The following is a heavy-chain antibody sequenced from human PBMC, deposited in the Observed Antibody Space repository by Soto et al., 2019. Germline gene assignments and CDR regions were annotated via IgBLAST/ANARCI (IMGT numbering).Heavy chain of an antibody. CDR1: GGTFDNSA. CDR3: ARDKDRLQLGGNYYYILDV. D-gene: IGHD5-12*01. V-gene: IGHV1-69*12. Sequence: QVQLEQSGAEVKKPGSSVKVSCKAYGGTFDNSAISWVRQAPGQGLEWMGGIMPIFRTPDYAQNFQGRVTITADEYTSTVYLVLSGLRSDATAVYYCARDKDRLQLGGNYYYILDVWGQGTTVTVSS. J-gene: IGHJ6*02. CDR2: IMPIFRTP.